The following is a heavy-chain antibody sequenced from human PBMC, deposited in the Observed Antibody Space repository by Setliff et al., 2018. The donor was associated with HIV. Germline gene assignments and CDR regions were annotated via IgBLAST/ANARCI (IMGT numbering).Heavy chain of an antibody. CDR1: GFAFSDYD. V-gene: IGHV3-13*01. D-gene: IGHD3-10*01. J-gene: IGHJ4*02. CDR2: IGTGGDT. Sequence: GSLRLSCATSGFAFSDYDFHWVRQVTGEGLEWVSAIGTGGDTYYADSVKGRFTISRDNSKNALYLQMNSLRAEDTAVYYCARDGERWPDYFDYWGQGTLVTVSS. CDR3: ARDGERWPDYFDY.